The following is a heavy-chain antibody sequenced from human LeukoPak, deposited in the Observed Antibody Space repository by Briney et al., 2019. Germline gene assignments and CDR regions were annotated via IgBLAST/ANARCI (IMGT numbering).Heavy chain of an antibody. J-gene: IGHJ4*02. CDR1: GFTFSSYS. CDR3: ARGSLYSSSQAGGY. CDR2: ISSSSSTI. Sequence: PGGSLRLSCAASGFTFSSYSMNWVRQAPGKGLEWVSYISSSSSTIYYADSVKGRFTISRDNAKNSLYLQMNSLRAEDTAVYYCARGSLYSSSQAGGYWGQGTLVTVSS. V-gene: IGHV3-48*01. D-gene: IGHD6-13*01.